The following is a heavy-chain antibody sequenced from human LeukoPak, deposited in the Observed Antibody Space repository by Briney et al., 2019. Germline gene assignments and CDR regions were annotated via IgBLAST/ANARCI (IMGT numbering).Heavy chain of an antibody. Sequence: PGGSLRLSCAASGFTFSSYSMNWVRQAPGKGLEWVSSISSSSSYIYYADSVKGRFTISRDNAKTSLYLQMNSLRAEDTAVYYCARDAAFYCSGGSCYSDYFDYWGQGTLVTVSS. CDR2: ISSSSSYI. D-gene: IGHD2-15*01. CDR3: ARDAAFYCSGGSCYSDYFDY. V-gene: IGHV3-21*01. CDR1: GFTFSSYS. J-gene: IGHJ4*02.